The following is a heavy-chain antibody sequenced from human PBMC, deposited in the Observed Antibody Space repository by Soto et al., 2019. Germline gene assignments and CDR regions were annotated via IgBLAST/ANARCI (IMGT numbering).Heavy chain of an antibody. CDR1: RFRFSSYG. CDR2: VSYDGDYK. Sequence: QEQLVESGGGVVQPGRSPRLSCAAARFRFSSYGMHWVRQAPGKGLEWMAVVSYDGDYKNYADSVKGRFTISRDNSKNTLYLQMDSLRAEDTAVYYCAKGTTVTPWRYLDLWGPGTLVTVSS. J-gene: IGHJ2*01. V-gene: IGHV3-30*18. CDR3: AKGTTVTPWRYLDL. D-gene: IGHD4-17*01.